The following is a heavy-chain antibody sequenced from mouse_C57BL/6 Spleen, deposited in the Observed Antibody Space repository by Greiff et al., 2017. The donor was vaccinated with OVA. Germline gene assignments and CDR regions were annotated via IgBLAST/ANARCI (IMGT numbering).Heavy chain of an antibody. CDR2: ISYDGSN. D-gene: IGHD2-1*01. J-gene: IGHJ4*01. CDR1: GYSITSGYY. CDR3: ARIYYYAMDY. V-gene: IGHV3-6*01. Sequence: EVQRVESGPGLVKPSQSLSLTCSVTGYSITSGYYWNWIRQFPGNKLEWMGYISYDGSNNYNPSLKNRISITRDTSKNQFFLKLNSVTTEDTATYYCARIYYYAMDYWGQGTSVTVSS.